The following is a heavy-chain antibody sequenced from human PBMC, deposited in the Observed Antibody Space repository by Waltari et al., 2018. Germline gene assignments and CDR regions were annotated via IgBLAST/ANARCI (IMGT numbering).Heavy chain of an antibody. D-gene: IGHD1-26*01. CDR3: ARGPRGSYDATTFDY. Sequence: EVQLVESGGGLVQPGGSLRLSCAASGFTFSSYSMNWVRQAPGKGLEWVSYISSISSTIYYADSVKGRFTISRDNAKNSLYLQMNSLRAEDTAVYYCARGPRGSYDATTFDYWGQGTLVTVSS. CDR1: GFTFSSYS. V-gene: IGHV3-48*01. J-gene: IGHJ4*02. CDR2: ISSISSTI.